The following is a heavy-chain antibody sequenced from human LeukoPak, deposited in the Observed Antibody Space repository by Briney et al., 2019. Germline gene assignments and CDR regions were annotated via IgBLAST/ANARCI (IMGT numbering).Heavy chain of an antibody. CDR2: IKQDGSEK. Sequence: PGGSLRLSCAASGFTFSSYWMSWVRQAPGKGLEWVANIKQDGSEKYYADSVKGRFTISRDNAKNSLYLQMNSLRAEDTAVYYCAREYRTSPDAFDIWGQGTMVTVSS. CDR3: AREYRTSPDAFDI. V-gene: IGHV3-7*01. D-gene: IGHD1-26*01. CDR1: GFTFSSYW. J-gene: IGHJ3*02.